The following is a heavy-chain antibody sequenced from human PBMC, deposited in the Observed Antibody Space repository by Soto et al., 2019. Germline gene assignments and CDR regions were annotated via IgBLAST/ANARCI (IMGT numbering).Heavy chain of an antibody. CDR1: GFTVSSNY. D-gene: IGHD2-2*01. J-gene: IGHJ6*02. CDR2: IYSGGST. Sequence: EVQLVESGGGLVQPGGSLRLSCAASGFTVSSNYMSWVRQAPGKGLEWVSVIYSGGSTYYADSVKGRFTISRDNSKNTLYLQMNSLRAEDTAVYYCARDFVVPAAMSLYLYYYYGMDVWCQGTTVTVSS. V-gene: IGHV3-66*01. CDR3: ARDFVVPAAMSLYLYYYYGMDV.